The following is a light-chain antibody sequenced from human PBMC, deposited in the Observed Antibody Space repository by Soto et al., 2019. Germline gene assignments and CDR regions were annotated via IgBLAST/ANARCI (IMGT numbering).Light chain of an antibody. CDR1: QSVSSS. CDR2: DAS. Sequence: EIVMTQSPATLSVSPGDRATLSCRASQSVSSSLDWYQQIPGQAPRLLIYDASTRATGIPARFGGSGSGTDFTLTISSLQSEDFAVYYCQQYNNWPPLTFGGGTKVELK. V-gene: IGKV3-15*01. CDR3: QQYNNWPPLT. J-gene: IGKJ4*01.